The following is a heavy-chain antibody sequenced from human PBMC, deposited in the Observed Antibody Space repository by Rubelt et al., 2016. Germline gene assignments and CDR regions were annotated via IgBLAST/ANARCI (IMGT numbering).Heavy chain of an antibody. D-gene: IGHD2-8*01. Sequence: QVQLVESGGGLVQPGRSLRLSCAASGFTFSSYVMHWVRQAPGKGLEWVAVIWYDGSNQYYADSVKGRFTISRDNSKNTVYLQMNSLRAEDTAVYYCIVHGIPTRWGQGTLVTVSS. CDR3: IVHGIPTR. CDR2: IWYDGSNQ. J-gene: IGHJ4*02. V-gene: IGHV3-33*01. CDR1: GFTFSSYV.